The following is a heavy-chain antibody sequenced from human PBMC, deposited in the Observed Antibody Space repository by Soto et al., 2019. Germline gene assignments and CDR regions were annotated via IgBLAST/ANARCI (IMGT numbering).Heavy chain of an antibody. CDR2: MNNDGSYT. J-gene: IGHJ3*02. CDR1: GFTFSSYW. D-gene: IGHD6-13*01. V-gene: IGHV3-74*01. Sequence: EVQLVESGGVLVQPGGSLRLSCAASGFTFSSYWMYWVRQAPGKGLEWVSHMNNDGSYTIYAESVKGRFTFSRDNAKNTMYLQMNRLRAEDTAVYYCVRGGYMHACDIWGQGTMVTVSS. CDR3: VRGGYMHACDI.